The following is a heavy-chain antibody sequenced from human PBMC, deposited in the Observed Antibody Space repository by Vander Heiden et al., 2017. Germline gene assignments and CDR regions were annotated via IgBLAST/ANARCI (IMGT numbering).Heavy chain of an antibody. CDR3: AKDFEYSGSSLDY. CDR1: GSTFSHYA. CDR2: ISGSGGST. J-gene: IGHJ4*02. D-gene: IGHD6-6*01. Sequence: EVQLLESGGGLVQPGGSLRLSCAASGSTFSHYAMSWVRQAPGKGLDWVSGISGSGGSTYYADSVKGRFTISRDTSKNTLYLQMNSLRAEDTAVYYCAKDFEYSGSSLDYWGQGTLVTVSS. V-gene: IGHV3-23*01.